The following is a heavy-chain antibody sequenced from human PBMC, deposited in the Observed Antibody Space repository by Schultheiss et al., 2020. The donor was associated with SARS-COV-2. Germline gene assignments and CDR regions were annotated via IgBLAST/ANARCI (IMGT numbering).Heavy chain of an antibody. V-gene: IGHV4-4*07. D-gene: IGHD5-12*01. CDR1: GGSISSYY. Sequence: SETLSLTCTVSGGSISSYYWSWIRQPAGKGLEWIGRIYTSGSTNYNPSLKSRVTMSVDTSKNQFSLKLSSVTAADTAVYYCARWGYSGYKGNWFDPWGQGTLVTVSS. J-gene: IGHJ5*02. CDR3: ARWGYSGYKGNWFDP. CDR2: IYTSGST.